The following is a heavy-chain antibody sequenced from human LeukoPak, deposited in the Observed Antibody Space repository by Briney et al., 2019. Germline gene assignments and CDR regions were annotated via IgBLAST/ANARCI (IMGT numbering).Heavy chain of an antibody. Sequence: XLSXAXSGFIXXNYAMHWVRQPPGKGMEWVSGISWNSGSIDYEDSVKGGFTISRDNAKTSLYLQMNSLRVEDTAFYYCAKDNRRHYTSGPNPDSLHWGQGAPLTVSS. CDR3: AKDNRRHYTSGPNPDSLH. D-gene: IGHD6-19*01. CDR1: GFIXXNYA. V-gene: IGHV3-9*01. J-gene: IGHJ4*02. CDR2: ISWNSGSI.